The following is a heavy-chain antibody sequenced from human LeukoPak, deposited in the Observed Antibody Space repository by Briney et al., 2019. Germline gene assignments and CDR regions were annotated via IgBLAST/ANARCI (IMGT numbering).Heavy chain of an antibody. CDR1: GFTFSSYG. CDR3: AKDRAAVGSYFNY. D-gene: IGHD3-10*01. J-gene: IGHJ4*02. CDR2: ISYDGSNK. V-gene: IGHV3-30*18. Sequence: PGGSLRLSCAASGFTFSSYGMHWVRQAPGKGLEWVAVISYDGSNKYYADSVKGRFTISRDNSKNTLYLQTNSLRAEDTAVYYCAKDRAAVGSYFNYWGQGTLVTVSS.